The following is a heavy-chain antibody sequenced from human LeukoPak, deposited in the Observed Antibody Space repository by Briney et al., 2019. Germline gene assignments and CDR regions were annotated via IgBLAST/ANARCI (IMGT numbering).Heavy chain of an antibody. CDR2: ISYDGSNK. Sequence: GGSLRLCCAASGFPFSSYGMHWVRQAPGKGLKWVAVISYDGSNKYYADSVKGRFTISRDNSKNTLYLQMNSLRAEDTAVYYCARAGYYGSGSYPIKFDYWGQGTLVTVSS. J-gene: IGHJ4*02. V-gene: IGHV3-30*03. D-gene: IGHD3-10*01. CDR1: GFPFSSYG. CDR3: ARAGYYGSGSYPIKFDY.